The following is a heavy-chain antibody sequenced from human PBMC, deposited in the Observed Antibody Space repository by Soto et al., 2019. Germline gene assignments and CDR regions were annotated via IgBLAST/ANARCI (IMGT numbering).Heavy chain of an antibody. Sequence: QVQLVESGGDVVQPGRSLRLSCEASGFTFTSYAMHWVRQAPGKGLEWVAVISDDGRNYYYADSVKGRFTISRDNSKNKLFLQMNSLTAEDTAVYYCAKVHWNFLVYYFDYWGQGTLVTVSS. J-gene: IGHJ4*02. D-gene: IGHD1-7*01. V-gene: IGHV3-30*18. CDR2: ISDDGRNY. CDR3: AKVHWNFLVYYFDY. CDR1: GFTFTSYA.